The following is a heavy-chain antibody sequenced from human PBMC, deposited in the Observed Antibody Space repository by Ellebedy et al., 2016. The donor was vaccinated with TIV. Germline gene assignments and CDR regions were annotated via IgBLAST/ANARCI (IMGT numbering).Heavy chain of an antibody. J-gene: IGHJ1*01. D-gene: IGHD6-19*01. CDR2: INTDGSST. V-gene: IGHV3-74*01. CDR3: AREAGTSGWYSGFQH. CDR1: GFTFSSYW. Sequence: GGSLRLSCAASGFTFSSYWMHWVRQAPGKGLVWVSRINTDGSSTSYADSVKGRFTISRDNAKNTLYLQMNSLRGEDTAVYYCAREAGTSGWYSGFQHWGQGTLVTVSS.